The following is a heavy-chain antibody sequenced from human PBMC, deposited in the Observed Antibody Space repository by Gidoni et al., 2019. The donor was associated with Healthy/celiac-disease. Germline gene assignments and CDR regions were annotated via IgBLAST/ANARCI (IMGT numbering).Heavy chain of an antibody. V-gene: IGHV4-34*01. J-gene: IGHJ4*02. Sequence: QVQLQQWGAGLLKPSEPLSLTCAVHGGSFSGYYWSWIRQPPGKGLEWIGEINHSGSTNYNPSLKSRVTISVDTSKNQFSLKLSSVTAADTAVYYCATTSYDSSGYYTSWGQGTLVTVSS. D-gene: IGHD3-22*01. CDR3: ATTSYDSSGYYTS. CDR1: GGSFSGYY. CDR2: INHSGST.